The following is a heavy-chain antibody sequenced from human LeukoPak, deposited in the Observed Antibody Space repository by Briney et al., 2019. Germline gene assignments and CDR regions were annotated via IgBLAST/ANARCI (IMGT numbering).Heavy chain of an antibody. V-gene: IGHV4-38-2*02. CDR3: ARHHDSYYYYYIDV. D-gene: IGHD1-14*01. Sequence: SETLSLTCTVSGYSSSNGYYWVWIRQPPVKGLEWIASLYHSDSVYYNTALKSRVSMSVDTSKNQFSLKLSFVTAADTAVYYCARHHDSYYYYYIDVWGSGTTVTVSS. CDR1: GYSSSNGYY. CDR2: LYHSDSV. J-gene: IGHJ6*03.